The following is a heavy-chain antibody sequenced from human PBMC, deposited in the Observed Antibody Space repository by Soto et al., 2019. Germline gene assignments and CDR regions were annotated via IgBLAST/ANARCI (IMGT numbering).Heavy chain of an antibody. CDR2: INPSGGST. J-gene: IGHJ4*02. CDR1: GYTFTSYY. Sequence: QVQLVQSGAEVKKPGASVKVSCKASGYTFTSYYMHWVRQAPGQGLEWMRIINPSGGSTSYAQKFQGRVTMTRDTSTSTVYMELSSLRSEDTAVYYCARDLMREMTLDHWGQGTLVTVSS. CDR3: ARDLMREMTLDH. D-gene: IGHD2-21*02. V-gene: IGHV1-46*01.